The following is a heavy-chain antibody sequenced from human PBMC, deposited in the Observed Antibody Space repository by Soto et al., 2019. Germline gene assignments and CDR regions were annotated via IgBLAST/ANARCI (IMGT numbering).Heavy chain of an antibody. V-gene: IGHV1-18*01. Sequence: QVQLVQSGAEVKKPGASVKVSCKASGYTFASYAISWMRQAPGQGLEWMGWISAYNGNTNYAQKLQGRVTMTTDTSTSTADMELRSLRSDDTAVYDCARDPPPPDYWGQGTLVTVSS. CDR2: ISAYNGNT. CDR1: GYTFASYA. J-gene: IGHJ4*02. CDR3: ARDPPPPDY.